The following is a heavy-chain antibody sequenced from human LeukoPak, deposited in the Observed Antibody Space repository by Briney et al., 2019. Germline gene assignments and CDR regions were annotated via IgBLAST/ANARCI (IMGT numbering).Heavy chain of an antibody. D-gene: IGHD2-2*01. CDR3: ARDRGCSSTSCRLRYYYYYMDV. CDR2: ITSSGSTI. Sequence: GGSLRLSCRASGFTFSRYSMNWVRQAPGKGLEWISYITSSGSTIYYADSVKGRFTISRDNAKNSLYLQMDSLRAEDTAVYYCARDRGCSSTSCRLRYYYYYMDVWGKGTTVTVSS. V-gene: IGHV3-48*04. J-gene: IGHJ6*03. CDR1: GFTFSRYS.